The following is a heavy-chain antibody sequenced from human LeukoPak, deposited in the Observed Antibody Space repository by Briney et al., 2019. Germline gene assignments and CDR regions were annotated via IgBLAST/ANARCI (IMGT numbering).Heavy chain of an antibody. CDR1: GGSIISNNW. Sequence: SGTLSLTCAVSGGSIISNNWWSWVRQPPGKGLEWIGEIYHGGSANYNPSLKSRVTISVDKTKNQFSLKLTSVTAADTAVYYCARDHIESSLDYWGQGNLVTVSS. CDR2: IYHGGSA. D-gene: IGHD3-22*01. CDR3: ARDHIESSLDY. V-gene: IGHV4-4*02. J-gene: IGHJ4*02.